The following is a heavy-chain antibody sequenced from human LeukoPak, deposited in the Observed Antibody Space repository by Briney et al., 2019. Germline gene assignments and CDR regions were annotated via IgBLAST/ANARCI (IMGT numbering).Heavy chain of an antibody. CDR3: ARDSYNSVTFDI. J-gene: IGHJ3*02. D-gene: IGHD6-25*01. CDR1: GGSVSSGSYY. Sequence: SETLSLTCTVSGGSVSSGSYYWSWIRQPPGQGLEWIADIYYSGRTKYNPSLKSRVTISLDTSKNQFSLKLSSVTAADTAVYYCARDSYNSVTFDIWGQGTMVTVSS. V-gene: IGHV4-61*01. CDR2: IYYSGRT.